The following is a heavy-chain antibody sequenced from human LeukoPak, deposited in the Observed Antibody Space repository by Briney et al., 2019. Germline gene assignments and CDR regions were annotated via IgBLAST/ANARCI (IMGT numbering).Heavy chain of an antibody. CDR2: MNPNSGNT. J-gene: IGHJ5*02. D-gene: IGHD6-19*01. CDR1: GYTFTSYD. CDR3: ARCRRAAVAGNWFDP. Sequence: EASVKVSCKASGYTFTSYDINWVRQATGQGLEWMGWMNPNSGNTGYAQKFQGRVTITRNTSISTAYMELSSLRSEDTAVYYCARCRRAAVAGNWFDPWGQGTLVTVSS. V-gene: IGHV1-8*03.